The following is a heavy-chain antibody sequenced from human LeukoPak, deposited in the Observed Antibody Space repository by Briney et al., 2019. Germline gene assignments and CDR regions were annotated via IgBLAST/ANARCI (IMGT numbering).Heavy chain of an antibody. CDR2: KSSSSSTI. V-gene: IGHV3-48*04. CDR3: ARDRSYYDSSGYRY. Sequence: PGGALRLAFATSGLPFSSERMKRVRQARGKGLERVSYKSSSSSTIYSADSVKGRFTISRDNAKNSLYLQMNSLRAEDTAVYYCARDRSYYDSSGYRYWGQGTLVTVSS. CDR1: GLPFSSER. J-gene: IGHJ4*02. D-gene: IGHD3-22*01.